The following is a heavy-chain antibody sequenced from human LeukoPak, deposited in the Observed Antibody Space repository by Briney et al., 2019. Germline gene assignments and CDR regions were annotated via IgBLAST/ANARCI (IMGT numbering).Heavy chain of an antibody. CDR3: ARAPAIVVVRRDAFDI. CDR1: GYTFTSYY. Sequence: ASVKVSCKASGYTFTSYYMHWVRQAPGQGLEWMGIINPSGGSTSYAQKFQGRVTMTRDTSTSTVYMELSSLRSEDTAVYYCARAPAIVVVRRDAFDIRGQGTMVTVSS. J-gene: IGHJ3*02. V-gene: IGHV1-46*01. D-gene: IGHD3-22*01. CDR2: INPSGGST.